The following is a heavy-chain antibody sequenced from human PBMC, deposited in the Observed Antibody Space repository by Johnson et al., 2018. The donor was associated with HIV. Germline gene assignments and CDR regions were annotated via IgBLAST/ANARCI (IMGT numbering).Heavy chain of an antibody. D-gene: IGHD1-26*01. CDR1: GSTFSSYA. Sequence: QPVESGGGLFPPGGSLSPSRAASGSTFSSYAMHWVRQATGKGLEWVSAIGTAGDTYYPGSVKGRFTISRENAKNSLYLQMNSLRAGDTAVYYCARSSWGGSSLGAFDIWGQGTMVTVSS. J-gene: IGHJ3*02. CDR3: ARSSWGGSSLGAFDI. V-gene: IGHV3-13*01. CDR2: IGTAGDT.